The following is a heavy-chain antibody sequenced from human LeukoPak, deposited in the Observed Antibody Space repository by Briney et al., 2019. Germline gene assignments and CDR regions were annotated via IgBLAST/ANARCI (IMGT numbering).Heavy chain of an antibody. CDR3: ARALYPASNGAFDI. CDR1: GFTFSSYS. CDR2: ISSSSSTI. D-gene: IGHD3-16*01. Sequence: GGSLRLSCAASGFTFSSYSMNWVRQAPGKGLEWVSYISSSSSTIYYADSVKGRFTISRDNAKNSLYLQMNSLRAEDTAVYYCARALYPASNGAFDIWGQGTMVTVSS. V-gene: IGHV3-48*01. J-gene: IGHJ3*02.